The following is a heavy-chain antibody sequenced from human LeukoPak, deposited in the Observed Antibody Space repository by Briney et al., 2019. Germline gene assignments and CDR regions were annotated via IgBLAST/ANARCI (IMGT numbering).Heavy chain of an antibody. Sequence: GGSLRLSCAASGFSFSNYWMHWVRLAPGKGLVWVSRISRDGSSTIYADSVKGRFTIPRDNAKNSLYLQMNSLRAEDTAVYYCASVIGYCSSTSCYADYFDYWGQGTLVTVSS. D-gene: IGHD2-2*01. CDR3: ASVIGYCSSTSCYADYFDY. J-gene: IGHJ4*02. CDR1: GFSFSNYW. V-gene: IGHV3-74*01. CDR2: ISRDGSST.